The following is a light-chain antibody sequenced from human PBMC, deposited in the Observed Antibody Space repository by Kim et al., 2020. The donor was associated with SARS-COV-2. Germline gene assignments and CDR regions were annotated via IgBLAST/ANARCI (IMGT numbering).Light chain of an antibody. CDR2: EVS. V-gene: IGLV2-8*01. Sequence: GQSVAMSCTGTSSDVGGYNYVSWYQQHPGKAPKLIIYEVSKRPSGVPDRFSGSKSGNTASLTVTGLQAEDEADYYCCSYAGSQNYVFGTGTKVTVL. J-gene: IGLJ1*01. CDR3: CSYAGSQNYV. CDR1: SSDVGGYNY.